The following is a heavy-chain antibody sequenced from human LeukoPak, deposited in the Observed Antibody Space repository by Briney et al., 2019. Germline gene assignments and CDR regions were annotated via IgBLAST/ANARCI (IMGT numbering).Heavy chain of an antibody. D-gene: IGHD6-19*01. Sequence: SETLSLTCTVSGXSIXXXXXXXXXXRQXXXXXLXXXXXXXYXGRTYYXXSLKSRVTISVDTSKNQFSLRLSSVTAADTAVXYXASRIAVAGSEYFQHWGQGTLVTVSS. CDR2: XXYXGRT. CDR1: GXSIXXXXXX. CDR3: ASRIAVAGSEYFQH. J-gene: IGHJ1*01. V-gene: IGHV4-39*01.